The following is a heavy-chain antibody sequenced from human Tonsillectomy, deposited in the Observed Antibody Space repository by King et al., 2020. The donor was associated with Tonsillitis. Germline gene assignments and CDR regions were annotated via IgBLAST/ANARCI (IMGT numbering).Heavy chain of an antibody. CDR3: ARVGDNPYCSSTSCYYYYGMDV. Sequence: QLVQSGAEVKKPGASVKVSCKASGYTFTGYYMHWVRQAPGQGLEWMGWINPNSGGTNYAQKFQGGVTMTRDTSISTAYMELSRLRSDDTAVYYCARVGDNPYCSSTSCYYYYGMDVWGQGTTVTVSS. D-gene: IGHD2-2*01. V-gene: IGHV1-2*02. CDR1: GYTFTGYY. J-gene: IGHJ6*02. CDR2: INPNSGGT.